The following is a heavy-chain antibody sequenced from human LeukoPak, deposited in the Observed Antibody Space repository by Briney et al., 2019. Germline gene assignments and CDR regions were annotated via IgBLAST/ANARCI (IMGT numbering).Heavy chain of an antibody. CDR2: ISYDGSNK. CDR3: ARPRISIMGATGPMRY. D-gene: IGHD1-26*01. J-gene: IGHJ4*02. CDR1: GFTFSSYG. Sequence: GGSLRLSCAASGFTFSSYGMHWVRQAPGKGLEWVAVISYDGSNKYYADSVKGRFTISRDNSKNTLYLQMNSLRAEDTAVYYCARPRISIMGATGPMRYWGQGTLVTVSS. V-gene: IGHV3-30*19.